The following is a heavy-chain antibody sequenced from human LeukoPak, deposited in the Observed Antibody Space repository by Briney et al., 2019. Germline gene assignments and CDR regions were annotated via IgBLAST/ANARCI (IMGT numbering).Heavy chain of an antibody. D-gene: IGHD5-18*01. CDR3: AREKYSYADY. Sequence: SETLSLTCAVYGGSFSGYYWSWIRQPPGKGLEWIGEINHSGSTNYNPSLKSRVTISVDTSKNQFSLKLSSLTAADTAVYYCAREKYSYADYWGQGTLVTVSS. CDR1: GGSFSGYY. V-gene: IGHV4-34*01. J-gene: IGHJ4*02. CDR2: INHSGST.